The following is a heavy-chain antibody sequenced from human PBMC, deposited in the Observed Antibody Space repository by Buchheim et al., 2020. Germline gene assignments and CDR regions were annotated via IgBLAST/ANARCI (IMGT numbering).Heavy chain of an antibody. D-gene: IGHD5-24*01. Sequence: QVQLVQSGAEVKKPGASVKVSCKASGYTFTSYYMHWVRQAPGQGLEWMGIINPSGGSTSYAQKFQGRVTMTRDTSTSTVYMELSSLRSEDTAEYYCARDLLGRDGYNWGLDYWGQGTL. CDR2: INPSGGST. CDR3: ARDLLGRDGYNWGLDY. J-gene: IGHJ4*02. V-gene: IGHV1-46*03. CDR1: GYTFTSYY.